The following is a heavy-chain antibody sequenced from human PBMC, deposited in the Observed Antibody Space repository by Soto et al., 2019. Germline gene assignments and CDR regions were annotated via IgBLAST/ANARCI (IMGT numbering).Heavy chain of an antibody. CDR1: GFTFRSYA. V-gene: IGHV3-23*01. CDR2: ISGNGGST. Sequence: EVQLLESGGDLVQPGGSLRLSCVASGFTFRSYAMSWVRQPPGKGLEWVSAISGNGGSTFYADSVKGQFTISRDNSKNTLYLQMNSLRAEDTAVDYCAKDPYGLYYYYYYMDVWGKGTTVTVSS. J-gene: IGHJ6*03. D-gene: IGHD4-17*01. CDR3: AKDPYGLYYYYYYMDV.